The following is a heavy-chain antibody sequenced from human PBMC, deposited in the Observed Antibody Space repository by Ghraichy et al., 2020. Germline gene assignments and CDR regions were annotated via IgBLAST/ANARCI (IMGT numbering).Heavy chain of an antibody. CDR3: ARDHAVREGNEWRQTGCDY. V-gene: IGHV3-48*01. J-gene: IGHJ4*02. Sequence: GGSLRLSCAASGFTFNSYSFNWVRQAPGKGLEWVSYINTGGYVIHYADSVKGRFAISRDSDKNSVYLQMSNLRVEDTAVYYCARDHAVREGNEWRQTGCDYWGEGTLVCVSS. D-gene: IGHD5-24*01. CDR1: GFTFNSYS. CDR2: INTGGYVI.